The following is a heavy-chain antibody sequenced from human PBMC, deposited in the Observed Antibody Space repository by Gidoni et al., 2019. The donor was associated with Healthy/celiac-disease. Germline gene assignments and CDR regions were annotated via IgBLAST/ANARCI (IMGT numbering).Heavy chain of an antibody. CDR2: ISYDGSNK. V-gene: IGHV3-30*18. J-gene: IGHJ1*01. Sequence: QVQLVESGGGVVQPGRSLRLSCAASGFTFSSSGMHWVRQAPGKGLEWVAVISYDGSNKYYADSVKGRFTISRDNSKNTLYLQMNSLRAEDTAVYYCAKGCSGGSCFRAEYFQHWGQGTLVTVSS. CDR1: GFTFSSSG. D-gene: IGHD2-15*01. CDR3: AKGCSGGSCFRAEYFQH.